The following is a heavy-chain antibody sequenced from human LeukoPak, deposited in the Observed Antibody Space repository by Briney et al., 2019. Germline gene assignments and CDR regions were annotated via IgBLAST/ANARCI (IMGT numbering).Heavy chain of an antibody. CDR3: ARDGDYEVNFDY. V-gene: IGHV3-30*04. Sequence: GGSLRLSCAASGFTFSSYAMHWVRQAPGKGLEWAAVISYDGSNKYYADSVKGRFTISRDNSKNTLYLQMNSLRAEDTAVYYCARDGDYEVNFDYWGQGTLVTVSS. CDR1: GFTFSSYA. CDR2: ISYDGSNK. D-gene: IGHD4-17*01. J-gene: IGHJ4*02.